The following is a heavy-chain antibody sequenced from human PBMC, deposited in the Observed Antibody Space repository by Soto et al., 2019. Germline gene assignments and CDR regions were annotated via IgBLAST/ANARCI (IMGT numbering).Heavy chain of an antibody. V-gene: IGHV3-48*01. CDR1: GFPFSAYS. D-gene: IGHD2-2*01. CDR2: ISTRSSTI. J-gene: IGHJ4*02. CDR3: ARLICTVTSCPPHYFDF. Sequence: GGSLRLSCAVSGFPFSAYSMNWVRQAPGKGLEWVSYISTRSSTIYYADSVKGRFTISRDDAENSLYLQMNSLRAEDTAIYYCARLICTVTSCPPHYFDFWGQGILVTVSS.